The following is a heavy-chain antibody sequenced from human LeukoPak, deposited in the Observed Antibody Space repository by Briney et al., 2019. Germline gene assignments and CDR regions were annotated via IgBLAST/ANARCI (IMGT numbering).Heavy chain of an antibody. V-gene: IGHV1-24*01. CDR1: GYTLTELS. CDR3: ATSSGYYLYYFDY. CDR2: FDPEDGET. D-gene: IGHD3-22*01. J-gene: IGHJ4*02. Sequence: ASVTVSCKVSGYTLTELSMHWVRQAPGKGLGWVGGFDPEDGETIYAQKFQGRVTMTEDTSTDTACMELSSLRSEDTAVYYCATSSGYYLYYFDYWGQGTLVTVSS.